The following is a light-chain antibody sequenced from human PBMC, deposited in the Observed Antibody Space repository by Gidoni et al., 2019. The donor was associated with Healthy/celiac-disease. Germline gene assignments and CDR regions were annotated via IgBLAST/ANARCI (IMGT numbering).Light chain of an antibody. J-gene: IGKJ2*04. Sequence: EIVMTQSPATLSVSPGERATLSCRASQSVSSNLAWYQQKPGQAPRLLIYGASTRATGIPARFSGSGSGTEFTLTISSLQSEDFAVYYCQQYNNWPHPMCSFGQGTKLEIK. V-gene: IGKV3-15*01. CDR1: QSVSSN. CDR2: GAS. CDR3: QQYNNWPHPMCS.